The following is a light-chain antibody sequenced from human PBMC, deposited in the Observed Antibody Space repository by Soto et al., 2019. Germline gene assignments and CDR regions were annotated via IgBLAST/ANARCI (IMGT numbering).Light chain of an antibody. CDR2: KAS. V-gene: IGKV1-5*03. Sequence: IQMTQSPSTLSASVGDRGTITCRASQSISAWLAWYQQKPGKAPKLLIYKASTLESGVLSRFSGSGSGTEIALTISSLQPHECATYYCQLYKSYVAFGQGVKVEMK. CDR1: QSISAW. CDR3: QLYKSYVA. J-gene: IGKJ1*01.